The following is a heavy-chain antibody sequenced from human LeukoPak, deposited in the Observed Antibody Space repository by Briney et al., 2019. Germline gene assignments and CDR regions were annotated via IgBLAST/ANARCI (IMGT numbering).Heavy chain of an antibody. CDR2: IDWDDDK. CDR1: GFSLSTSGMC. V-gene: IGHV2-70*11. CDR3: ARIPMIVAAPSDDDAFDI. D-gene: IGHD3-22*01. J-gene: IGHJ3*02. Sequence: ESGPTLVNPTQTLTLTCTFSGFSLSTSGMCVSWIRQPPGKALEWLARIDWDDDKYYSTSLKTRLTISKDTSKNQVVLTMTNMDPVDPATYYCARIPMIVAAPSDDDAFDIWGQGTMVTVSS.